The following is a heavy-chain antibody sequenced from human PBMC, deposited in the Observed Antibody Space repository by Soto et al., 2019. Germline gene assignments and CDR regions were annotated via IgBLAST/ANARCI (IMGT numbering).Heavy chain of an antibody. CDR3: ARSQGGSSSLDIYYYYYYGMDV. Sequence: VQLVQSGAEVKKPGSSVKVSCKAPGGTFSSYAISWVPQAPGQGLEWMGGIIPIFGTANYAQKFQGRVTITADESTSTGYMELSSLRSEDTAVYYCARSQGGSSSLDIYYYYYYGMDVWGQGTTVTVSS. D-gene: IGHD2-15*01. V-gene: IGHV1-69*01. CDR2: IIPIFGTA. CDR1: GGTFSSYA. J-gene: IGHJ6*02.